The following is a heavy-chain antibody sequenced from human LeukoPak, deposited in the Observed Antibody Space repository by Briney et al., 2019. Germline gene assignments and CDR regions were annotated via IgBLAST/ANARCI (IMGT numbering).Heavy chain of an antibody. Sequence: GESLQISCKGSGYSFTNYWIGWVRQMPGKGLEWRGIIYPGDSDTRYSPSFQGQVTISADKSISTTYVQWSSLKASDTAMYYCAASTYGSGSYVGFDSWGQGTLVSVSS. CDR2: IYPGDSDT. CDR3: AASTYGSGSYVGFDS. D-gene: IGHD3-10*01. CDR1: GYSFTNYW. V-gene: IGHV5-51*01. J-gene: IGHJ4*02.